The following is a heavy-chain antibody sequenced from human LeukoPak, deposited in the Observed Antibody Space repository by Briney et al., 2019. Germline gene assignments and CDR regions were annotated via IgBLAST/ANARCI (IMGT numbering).Heavy chain of an antibody. J-gene: IGHJ4*02. CDR3: ARDPHPYYYDSSGYCDY. CDR1: GFTFSSYA. Sequence: GGSLRLSCAASGFTFSSYAMHWVRQAPGKGLEWVAVISYDGSNKYYADSVKGRFTISRDNSKNTLYLQMNSLRAEDTAVYYCARDPHPYYYDSSGYCDYWGQGTLVTVSS. D-gene: IGHD3-22*01. V-gene: IGHV3-30*04. CDR2: ISYDGSNK.